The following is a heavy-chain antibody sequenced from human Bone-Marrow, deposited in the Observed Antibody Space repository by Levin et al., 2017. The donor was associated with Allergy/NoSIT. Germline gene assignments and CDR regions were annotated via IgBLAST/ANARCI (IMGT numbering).Heavy chain of an antibody. J-gene: IGHJ4*02. CDR2: IFSRGST. CDR1: GGSISSSSYY. V-gene: IGHV4-39*01. Sequence: SETLSLTCTVSGGSISSSSYYWGWIRQPPGKGLEWIGNIFSRGSTYYNPSLKSRVTISVDASQNQFSLNMSSVTAADTAVYYCERSLYSGNYFYGCWGQGTLVTVSS. CDR3: ERSLYSGNYFYGC. D-gene: IGHD1-26*01.